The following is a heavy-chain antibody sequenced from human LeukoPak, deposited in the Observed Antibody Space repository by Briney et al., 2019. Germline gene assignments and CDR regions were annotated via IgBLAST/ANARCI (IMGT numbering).Heavy chain of an antibody. D-gene: IGHD2-15*01. Sequence: SETLSLTCTVSGGSISSSSYYWGWIRQPPGKGLEWIGSIYYSGSTNYNPSLKSRVTISVDTSKNQFSLKLSSVTAADTAVYYCARTIVVVVAATHSSAFDIWGQGTMVTVSS. CDR3: ARTIVVVVAATHSSAFDI. J-gene: IGHJ3*02. CDR2: IYYSGST. V-gene: IGHV4-39*07. CDR1: GGSISSSSYY.